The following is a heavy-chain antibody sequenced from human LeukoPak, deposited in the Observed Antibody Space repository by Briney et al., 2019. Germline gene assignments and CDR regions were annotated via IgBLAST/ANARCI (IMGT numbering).Heavy chain of an antibody. D-gene: IGHD6-19*01. J-gene: IGHJ4*02. CDR3: AREVGQWLVHIDY. V-gene: IGHV1-2*02. CDR1: GYTFTGYY. CDR2: INPNSGGT. Sequence: ASVKVSCKASGYTFTGYYMHWVRQAPGQGLEWMGWINPNSGGTNYAQKFQGRVTMTRDTSISTAYMELSRLRSDDTAVYYRAREVGQWLVHIDYWGQGTLVTVSS.